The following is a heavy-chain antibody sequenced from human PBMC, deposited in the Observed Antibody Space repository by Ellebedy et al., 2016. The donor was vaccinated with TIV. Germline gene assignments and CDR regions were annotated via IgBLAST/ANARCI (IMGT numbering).Heavy chain of an antibody. D-gene: IGHD1-26*01. Sequence: ASVKVSCKASGYTFTGYYMHWVRQAPGQGLEWMGIINPSGGSTSYAQKFQGRVTMTRDTSTSTAYMELRSLRSDDTAVYYCARGPDGSYGDYWGQGTLVTVSS. CDR3: ARGPDGSYGDY. J-gene: IGHJ4*02. V-gene: IGHV1-46*01. CDR2: INPSGGST. CDR1: GYTFTGYY.